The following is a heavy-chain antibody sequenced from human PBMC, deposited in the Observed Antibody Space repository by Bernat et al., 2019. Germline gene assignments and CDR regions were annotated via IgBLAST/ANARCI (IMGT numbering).Heavy chain of an antibody. Sequence: QVQLQQWGAGLLKPSETLSLTCAVYGGSFSGYYWSWIRQPPGKGLEWIGEIKHSGSTNYNPSLKSRVTITVDTSKIQLSLKLGTVAAADTAVYYCARGVTSGGGFDPWGQGTLVTVSS. CDR2: IKHSGST. CDR1: GGSFSGYY. D-gene: IGHD2-2*01. V-gene: IGHV4-34*01. J-gene: IGHJ5*02. CDR3: ARGVTSGGGFDP.